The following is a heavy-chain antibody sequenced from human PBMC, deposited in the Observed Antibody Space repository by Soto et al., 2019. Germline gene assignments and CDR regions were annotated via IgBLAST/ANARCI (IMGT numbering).Heavy chain of an antibody. D-gene: IGHD3-3*01. CDR1: GFTFDDYA. Sequence: PGGSLRLSCAASGFTFDDYAMHWVRQAPGKGLEWVSGISWNSGSIGYADSVKGRFTISRDNAKNSLYLQMNSLRAEDTALYYCAKDHAAGLEWLLFDYWGQGTLVTVSS. V-gene: IGHV3-9*01. CDR2: ISWNSGSI. CDR3: AKDHAAGLEWLLFDY. J-gene: IGHJ4*02.